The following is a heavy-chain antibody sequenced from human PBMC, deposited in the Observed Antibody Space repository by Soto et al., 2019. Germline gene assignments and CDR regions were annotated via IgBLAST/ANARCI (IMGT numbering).Heavy chain of an antibody. CDR1: GFTVSSNY. Sequence: GGSLRLSCAASGFTVSSNYMSWVRQAPGKGLEWVSVIYSGGSTYYADSVKGRFTISRHNSKNTLYLQMNSLRAEDTAVYYCARDAHEGDVEYFQHWGQGTLVTVSS. D-gene: IGHD2-21*02. CDR2: IYSGGST. J-gene: IGHJ1*01. V-gene: IGHV3-53*04. CDR3: ARDAHEGDVEYFQH.